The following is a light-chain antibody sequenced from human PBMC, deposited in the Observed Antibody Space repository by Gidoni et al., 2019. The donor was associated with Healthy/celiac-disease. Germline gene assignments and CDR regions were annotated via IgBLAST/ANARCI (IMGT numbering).Light chain of an antibody. CDR3: QQRSNWPLCS. J-gene: IGKJ2*04. V-gene: IGKV3-11*01. CDR1: QSVSSY. CDR2: DAS. Sequence: EIVLTQSPATLSLSPGERATLSCRASQSVSSYLACYQQNPGQAPRLLIYDASNRATGIPARFSGSGSGTDFTLTISSLEPEDFAVYYCQQRSNWPLCSFGQGTKLEIK.